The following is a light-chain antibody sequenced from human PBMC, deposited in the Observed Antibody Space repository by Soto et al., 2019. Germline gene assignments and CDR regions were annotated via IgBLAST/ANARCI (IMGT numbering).Light chain of an antibody. J-gene: IGKJ5*01. CDR2: GAS. V-gene: IGKV3-15*01. CDR1: QSVSSD. CDR3: QHYNNWPIT. Sequence: EIVMTQSPGTLSLSPGERATLSCRASQSVSSDLAWYQQRPGQAPRLLIYGASTRATGIPARFSGSGSGTEFTLTISSLQSEDFGVYFCQHYNNWPITFGQGRLLEV.